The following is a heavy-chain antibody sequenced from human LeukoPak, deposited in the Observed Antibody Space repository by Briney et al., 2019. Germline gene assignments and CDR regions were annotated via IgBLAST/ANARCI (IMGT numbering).Heavy chain of an antibody. CDR2: IYTSGST. D-gene: IGHD3-3*01. J-gene: IGHJ4*02. CDR3: ARQSVLEWSMIPVYYFDY. CDR1: GGSISSYY. V-gene: IGHV4-4*07. Sequence: SETLSLTCTVSGGSISSYYWSWLRQPAGKGLEWIGRIYTSGSTNYNPSLKSRVTMSVDTSKNQFSLKLSSVTAADTAVYYCARQSVLEWSMIPVYYFDYWGQGTLVTVSS.